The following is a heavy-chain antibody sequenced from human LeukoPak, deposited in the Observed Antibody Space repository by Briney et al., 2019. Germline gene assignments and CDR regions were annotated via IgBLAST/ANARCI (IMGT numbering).Heavy chain of an antibody. J-gene: IGHJ4*02. V-gene: IGHV3-30-3*01. CDR3: ARGRITMVRGVPPTVLDY. Sequence: QPGGSLRLSCAASGFTFSSYAMHWVRQAPGKGLEWVAVISYDGSNKYYADSVKGRFTISRDNSKNTLYLQMNSLRAEDTAVYYCARGRITMVRGVPPTVLDYWGQGTLVTVSS. D-gene: IGHD3-10*01. CDR1: GFTFSSYA. CDR2: ISYDGSNK.